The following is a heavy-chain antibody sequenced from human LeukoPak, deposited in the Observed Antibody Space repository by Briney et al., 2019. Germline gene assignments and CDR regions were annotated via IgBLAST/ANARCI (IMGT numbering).Heavy chain of an antibody. CDR2: INHSGST. V-gene: IGHV4-34*01. Sequence: SETLSLTCAVYGGSFSGYYWSWIRQPPGKGLEWIGEINHSGSTNYNPSLKSRVTISVDTSENQFSLKLSSVTAADTAVYYCARRSITMVRGAIHRAFDYWGQGTLVTVSS. CDR3: ARRSITMVRGAIHRAFDY. J-gene: IGHJ4*02. D-gene: IGHD3-10*01. CDR1: GGSFSGYY.